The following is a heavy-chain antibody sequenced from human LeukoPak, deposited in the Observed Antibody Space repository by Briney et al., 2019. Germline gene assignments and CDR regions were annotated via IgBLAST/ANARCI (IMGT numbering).Heavy chain of an antibody. Sequence: AGGSLRLSCAASGFTFSSYSMNWVRQAPGKGLEWVSSISSSSSYIYYADSVKGRFTISRDNAKNSLYLQMNSLRAEDTAVYYCARDLELDRGWFGEPPWDYWGQGTLVTVSS. CDR1: GFTFSSYS. J-gene: IGHJ4*02. CDR2: ISSSSSYI. D-gene: IGHD3-10*01. V-gene: IGHV3-21*01. CDR3: ARDLELDRGWFGEPPWDY.